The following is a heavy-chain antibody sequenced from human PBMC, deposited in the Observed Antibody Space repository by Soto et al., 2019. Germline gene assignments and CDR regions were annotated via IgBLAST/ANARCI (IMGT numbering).Heavy chain of an antibody. V-gene: IGHV3-66*01. CDR1: GFTVSGNY. J-gene: IGHJ6*03. D-gene: IGHD3-3*01. CDR3: ARDPVYDFWSGFPMSQYYYYMDV. CDR2: IYSGGST. Sequence: PWGSLRLSCAASGFTVSGNYRSWVRQAPGKGLEWVSVIYSGGSTYYADSVKGRFTISRDNSKNTLYLQMNSLRAEDTAVYYCARDPVYDFWSGFPMSQYYYYMDVWGKGTTVTVSS.